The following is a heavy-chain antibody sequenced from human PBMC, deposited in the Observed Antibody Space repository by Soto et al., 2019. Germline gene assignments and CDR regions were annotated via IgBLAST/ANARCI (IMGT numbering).Heavy chain of an antibody. CDR1: GGSISSYY. D-gene: IGHD3-22*01. J-gene: IGHJ5*02. V-gene: IGHV4-59*01. CDR2: IYYSGST. CDR3: ARVNYYDSSGLGWFDP. Sequence: KTSETLSLTCTVSGGSISSYYWSWIRQPPGKGLEWIGYIYYSGSTNYNPSLKSRVTISVDTSKNQFSLKLSSVTAADTAVYYCARVNYYDSSGLGWFDPWGQGTLVTVSS.